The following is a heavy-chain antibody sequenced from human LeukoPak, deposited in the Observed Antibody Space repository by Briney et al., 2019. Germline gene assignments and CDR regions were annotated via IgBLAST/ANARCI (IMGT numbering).Heavy chain of an antibody. J-gene: IGHJ6*03. V-gene: IGHV5-51*01. D-gene: IGHD3-22*01. CDR3: ARHPYYYDSSGYNYYYYMDV. CDR1: GYSFTSYW. CDR2: IYPGDSDT. Sequence: GESLKISCKGSGYSFTSYWIGWVRQMPGEGLEWMGIIYPGDSDTRYSPSFQGQVTISADKSISTAYLQWSSLKASDTAMYYCARHPYYYDSSGYNYYYYMDVWGKGTTVTVSS.